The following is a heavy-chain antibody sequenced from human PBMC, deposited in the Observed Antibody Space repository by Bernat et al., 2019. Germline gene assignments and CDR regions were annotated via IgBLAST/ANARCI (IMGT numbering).Heavy chain of an antibody. V-gene: IGHV3-30*03. D-gene: IGHD2-21*02. J-gene: IGHJ4*02. CDR3: ARSSLIVVVTAILDY. Sequence: VQLVESGGGLVKPGGSLRLSCAASGFTFSSYSMNWVRQAPGKGLEWVAVISYDGSNKYYADSVKGRFTISRDNSKNTLYLQMNSLRAEDTAVYYCARSSLIVVVTAILDYWGQGTLVTVSS. CDR2: ISYDGSNK. CDR1: GFTFSSYS.